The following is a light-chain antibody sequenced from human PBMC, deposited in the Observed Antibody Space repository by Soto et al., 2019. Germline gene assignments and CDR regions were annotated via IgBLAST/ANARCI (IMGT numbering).Light chain of an antibody. CDR1: QSISSY. Sequence: DIQMTQSPSSLSASVGDRVTITCRASQSISSYLNWYQQKPGKAPKLLIYAASSLQSGVPSRFSGSGSGTDFTLTISSLQPEAFATYYCQPARFGGGTKVEIK. V-gene: IGKV1-39*01. CDR3: QPAR. CDR2: AAS. J-gene: IGKJ4*01.